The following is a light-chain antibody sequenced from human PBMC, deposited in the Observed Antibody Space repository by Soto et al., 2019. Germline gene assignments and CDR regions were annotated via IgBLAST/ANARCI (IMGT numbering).Light chain of an antibody. V-gene: IGKV1-5*03. J-gene: IGKJ1*01. Sequence: DIQMTQSPSTLSASVGDRVTITCRASKSISSWLAWYQQKPGKAPKLLIYKASSLESGVPSRFSGSGSGTEFTLTISSLQPDDFATHYCQQYNSQWTFGQGTKVEIK. CDR1: KSISSW. CDR2: KAS. CDR3: QQYNSQWT.